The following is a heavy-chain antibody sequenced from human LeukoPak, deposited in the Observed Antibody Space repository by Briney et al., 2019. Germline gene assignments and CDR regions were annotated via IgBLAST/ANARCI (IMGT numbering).Heavy chain of an antibody. CDR2: ISYDGSNK. CDR3: AKVVRGGDFWSGYYYGMDV. CDR1: GFTFSSYG. J-gene: IGHJ6*02. V-gene: IGHV3-30*18. D-gene: IGHD3-3*01. Sequence: GGSLRLSCAASGFTFSSYGMHWVRQAPRKGLEWVAVISYDGSNKYYADSVKGRFTISRDNSKNTLYLQMNSLRAEDTAVYYCAKVVRGGDFWSGYYYGMDVWGQGTTVTVSS.